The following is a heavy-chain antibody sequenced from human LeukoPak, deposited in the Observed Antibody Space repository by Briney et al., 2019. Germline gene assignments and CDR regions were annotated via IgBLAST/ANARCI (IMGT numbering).Heavy chain of an antibody. J-gene: IGHJ4*02. D-gene: IGHD3-3*01. V-gene: IGHV4-39*07. CDR3: ARGDDFWSGPYDY. Sequence: SETLSLTCTVSGGSISSSSYYWGWIRQPPGKGLEWIGSIYYSGSTYYNPSLKSRVTISVDTSKNQFSLKLSFVTAADTAVYYCARGDDFWSGPYDYWGQGTLVTVSS. CDR2: IYYSGST. CDR1: GGSISSSSYY.